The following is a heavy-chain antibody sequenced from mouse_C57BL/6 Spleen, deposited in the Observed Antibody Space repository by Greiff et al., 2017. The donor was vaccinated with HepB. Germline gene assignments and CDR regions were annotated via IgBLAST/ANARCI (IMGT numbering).Heavy chain of an antibody. CDR1: GYTFTDYE. J-gene: IGHJ3*01. V-gene: IGHV1-15*01. Sequence: LVESGAELVRPGASVTLSCKASGYTFTDYEMHWVKQTPVHGLEWIGAIDPETGGTAYNQKFKGKAILTADKSSSTAYMELRSLTSEDSAVYYCTRGDLFAYWGQGTLVTVSA. D-gene: IGHD3-3*01. CDR2: IDPETGGT. CDR3: TRGDLFAY.